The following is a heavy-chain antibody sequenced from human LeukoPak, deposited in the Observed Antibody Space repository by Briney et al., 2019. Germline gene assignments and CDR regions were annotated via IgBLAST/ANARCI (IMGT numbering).Heavy chain of an antibody. CDR3: ASLSSSWTLDY. CDR2: IFYSGST. V-gene: IGHV4-39*01. Sequence: SETLSLTCTVSGGSISTSNYYWGWIRQPPGKGLEWIGNIFYSGSTYYSPSLKSRVTMSVDTSKNQFSLKLSSVTAADTAVYYCASLSSSWTLDYWGQGTLVTVSS. D-gene: IGHD6-13*01. J-gene: IGHJ4*02. CDR1: GGSISTSNYY.